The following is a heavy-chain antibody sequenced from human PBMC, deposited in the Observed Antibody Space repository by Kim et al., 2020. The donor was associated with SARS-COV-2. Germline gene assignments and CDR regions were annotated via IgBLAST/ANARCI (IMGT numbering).Heavy chain of an antibody. V-gene: IGHV4-39*01. Sequence: SETLSLTCTVSGGSISSSSYYWGWIRQPPGKGLEWIGSIYYSGSTYYNPSLKSRVTISVDTSKNQFSLKLSSVTAADTAVYYCARGWWLKAVAGPRDGRNWFDPWGQGTLVTVSS. CDR2: IYYSGST. J-gene: IGHJ5*02. CDR1: GGSISSSSYY. CDR3: ARGWWLKAVAGPRDGRNWFDP. D-gene: IGHD6-19*01.